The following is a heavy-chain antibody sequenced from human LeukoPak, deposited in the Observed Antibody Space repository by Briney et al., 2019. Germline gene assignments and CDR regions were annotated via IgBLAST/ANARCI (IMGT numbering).Heavy chain of an antibody. Sequence: ASVKVSCKASGYTFTGYYMHWVRQAPGQGLEWMGWINPNSGGTNYAQKFQGRVTMTRDTSISTAYMELSRLRSDDTAVYYCARVEELRFLEWLPPDYWGQGTLVTVSS. CDR1: GYTFTGYY. CDR3: ARVEELRFLEWLPPDY. D-gene: IGHD3-3*01. J-gene: IGHJ4*02. CDR2: INPNSGGT. V-gene: IGHV1-2*02.